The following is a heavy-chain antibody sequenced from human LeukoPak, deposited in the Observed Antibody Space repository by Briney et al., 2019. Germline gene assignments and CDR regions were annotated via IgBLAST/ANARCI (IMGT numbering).Heavy chain of an antibody. CDR1: GGSISSSSYY. V-gene: IGHV4-39*01. D-gene: IGHD6-19*01. Sequence: TSETLSLTCTVSGGSISSSSYYWGWIRQPPGKGLEWIGSIYYSGSTYYNPSLKSRVTISVDTSRNQFSLKLSSVTAADTAVYYCARQGSGWYGYWGQGTLVTVSS. CDR3: ARQGSGWYGY. J-gene: IGHJ4*02. CDR2: IYYSGST.